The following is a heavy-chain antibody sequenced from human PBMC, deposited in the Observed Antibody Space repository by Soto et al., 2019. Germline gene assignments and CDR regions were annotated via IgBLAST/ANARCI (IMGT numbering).Heavy chain of an antibody. CDR1: GFTFSSYW. D-gene: IGHD2-15*01. Sequence: EVQLVESGGGLVQPGGSLRLSCAASGFTFSSYWMHWVRQAPGKGLVWVSRINSDGSSTSYADSVKGRFTISRDNAKNTLCLQMNSLRAEDTAVYYCARGTGDIVVVYNWFDPWGQGTLVTVSS. J-gene: IGHJ5*02. V-gene: IGHV3-74*01. CDR3: ARGTGDIVVVYNWFDP. CDR2: INSDGSST.